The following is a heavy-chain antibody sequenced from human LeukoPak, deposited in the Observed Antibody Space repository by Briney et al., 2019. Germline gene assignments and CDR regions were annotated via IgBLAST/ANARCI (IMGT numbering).Heavy chain of an antibody. CDR3: ASPTVTTEWDEDY. D-gene: IGHD4-17*01. J-gene: IGHJ4*02. Sequence: GGSLRLSCAASGFTFSSYAMHWVRQAPGKGLEWVAVISYGGSNKYYADSVKGRFTISRDNTKNTLYLQMNSLRAEDTAVYYCASPTVTTEWDEDYWRQGTLVTVSS. V-gene: IGHV3-30*04. CDR2: ISYGGSNK. CDR1: GFTFSSYA.